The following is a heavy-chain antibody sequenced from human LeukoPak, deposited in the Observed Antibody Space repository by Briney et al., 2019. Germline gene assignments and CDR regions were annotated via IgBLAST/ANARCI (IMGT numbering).Heavy chain of an antibody. CDR2: IRGSAGST. D-gene: IGHD3-10*01. J-gene: IGHJ3*02. CDR3: AKSIRGLLWFGEPAFDAFDI. CDR1: GFTFSSYA. Sequence: PGGSLRLSCAASGFTFSSYAMSWVRQAPGRGLEWVSAIRGSAGSTYYADSVNGRFTISRDNSKNTLYLQMNSLRAEDTAVYYCAKSIRGLLWFGEPAFDAFDIWGQGTMVTVSS. V-gene: IGHV3-23*01.